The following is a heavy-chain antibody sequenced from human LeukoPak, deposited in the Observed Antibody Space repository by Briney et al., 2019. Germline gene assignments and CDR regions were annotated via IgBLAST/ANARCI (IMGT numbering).Heavy chain of an antibody. J-gene: IGHJ5*02. CDR1: GGSISSYY. D-gene: IGHD1-26*01. CDR2: IYYSGST. V-gene: IGHV4-59*01. CDR3: ARDSGSYPNWFDP. Sequence: SETLSLTCTVSGGSISSYYWSWIRQPPGKGLEWIGYIYYSGSTNYNPSLKSRVTISVDTSKNQFSLKLSSVTAADTAVYYCARDSGSYPNWFDPWGQGTLVTVSS.